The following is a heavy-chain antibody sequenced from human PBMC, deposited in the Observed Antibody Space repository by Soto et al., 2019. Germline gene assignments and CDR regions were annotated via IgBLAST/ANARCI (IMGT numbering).Heavy chain of an antibody. Sequence: GGSLRLSCAASGFTLSSYAMHWVRQAPGKGLEYVSAISSNGGSTYYANSVKGRFTISRDNSKNTQYLQMSSLRADDTAVYYCVKGEYYYDSSGYYPFDYSGQGTLVTVSS. J-gene: IGHJ4*02. CDR3: VKGEYYYDSSGYYPFDY. V-gene: IGHV3-64*01. CDR1: GFTLSSYA. CDR2: ISSNGGST. D-gene: IGHD3-22*01.